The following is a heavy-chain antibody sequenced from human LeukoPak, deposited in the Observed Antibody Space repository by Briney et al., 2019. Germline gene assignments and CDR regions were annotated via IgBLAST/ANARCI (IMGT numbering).Heavy chain of an antibody. J-gene: IGHJ4*02. CDR1: GFTFSDYY. Sequence: GGSLRLSCAASGFTFSDYYMSWIRQAPGKGLEWVSAISGSGGSTYYADSVKGRFTISRDNSKNTLYLQMNSLRAEDTAVYYCAKRLPAMIVGDFDYWGQGTLVTVSS. D-gene: IGHD3-22*01. CDR3: AKRLPAMIVGDFDY. V-gene: IGHV3-23*01. CDR2: ISGSGGST.